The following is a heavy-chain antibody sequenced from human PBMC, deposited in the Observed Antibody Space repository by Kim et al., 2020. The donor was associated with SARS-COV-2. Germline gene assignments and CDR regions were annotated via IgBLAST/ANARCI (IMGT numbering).Heavy chain of an antibody. V-gene: IGHV4-30-2*01. Sequence: YTPSLKSRVTISVDRSKNQFSLKLSSVTAADTAVYYCARGGGIAVRWFDPWGQGTLVTVSS. J-gene: IGHJ5*02. CDR3: ARGGGIAVRWFDP. D-gene: IGHD6-19*01.